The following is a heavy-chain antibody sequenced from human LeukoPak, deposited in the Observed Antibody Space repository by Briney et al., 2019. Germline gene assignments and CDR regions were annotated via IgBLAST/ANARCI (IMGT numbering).Heavy chain of an antibody. CDR2: INHSGST. Sequence: SETLSLTCAVYGGSFSGYYWSWIRQPPGKGLEWIGEINHSGSTNYNPSLKSRVTISVDTSKNQFSLKLSSVTAADTAAYYCARFYYYGMDVWGQGTTVTVSS. V-gene: IGHV4-34*01. CDR1: GGSFSGYY. J-gene: IGHJ6*02. CDR3: ARFYYYGMDV.